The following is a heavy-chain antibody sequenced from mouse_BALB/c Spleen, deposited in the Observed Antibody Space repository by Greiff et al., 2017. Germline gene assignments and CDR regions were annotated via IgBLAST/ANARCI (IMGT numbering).Heavy chain of an antibody. CDR3: ARQLGLRGFAY. J-gene: IGHJ3*01. CDR2: INSNGGST. V-gene: IGHV5-6-3*01. Sequence: EVQLVESGGGLVQPGGSLKLSCAASGFTFSSYGMSWVRQTPDKRLELVATINSNGGSTYYPDSVKGRFTISRDNAKNTLYLQMSSLKSEDTAMYYCARQLGLRGFAYWGQGTLVTVSA. CDR1: GFTFSSYG. D-gene: IGHD3-1*01.